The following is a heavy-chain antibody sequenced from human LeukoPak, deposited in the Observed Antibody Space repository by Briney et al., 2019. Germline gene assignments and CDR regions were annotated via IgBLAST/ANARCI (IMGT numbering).Heavy chain of an antibody. CDR1: GFTFDDYA. CDR3: AKDTGGRGYSYGSFDY. J-gene: IGHJ4*02. CDR2: ISWNSGSI. D-gene: IGHD5-18*01. Sequence: SRSLRLSCAASGFTFDDYAMHWVRQAPGKGLEWVSGISWNSGSIGYADSVKGRFTISRDNAKNSLYLQMNSLRAEDTALYYCAKDTGGRGYSYGSFDYWGQGTLVTVSS. V-gene: IGHV3-9*01.